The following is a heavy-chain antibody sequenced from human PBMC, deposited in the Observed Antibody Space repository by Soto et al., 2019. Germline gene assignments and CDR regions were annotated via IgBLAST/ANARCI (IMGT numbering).Heavy chain of an antibody. CDR1: GYTFNNYG. V-gene: IGHV1-2*04. D-gene: IGHD3-16*01. J-gene: IGHJ3*02. Sequence: GASVKVSCKASGYTFNNYGISWLRQAPGQGLEWMGWINTNSAGTHYAQKFQGWVTMTRDTSISTAYMELSRLRSDDTAVYYCALTRLSKDDAFDIWGQGTMVTVSS. CDR3: ALTRLSKDDAFDI. CDR2: INTNSAGT.